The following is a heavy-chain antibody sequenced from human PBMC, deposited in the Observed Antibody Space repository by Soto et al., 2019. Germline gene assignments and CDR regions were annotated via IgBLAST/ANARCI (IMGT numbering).Heavy chain of an antibody. Sequence: GGSLRLSCAASGFTFSTYAMSWVRQAPGKGLEWASAISAGGGSTYYADSVKGRFTISRDNSKNTLYLQMNSLRAEDTAVYYCAKAPRWLQSTNWFDPWGQGTLVTVSS. D-gene: IGHD5-12*01. CDR1: GFTFSTYA. CDR3: AKAPRWLQSTNWFDP. J-gene: IGHJ5*02. V-gene: IGHV3-23*01. CDR2: ISAGGGST.